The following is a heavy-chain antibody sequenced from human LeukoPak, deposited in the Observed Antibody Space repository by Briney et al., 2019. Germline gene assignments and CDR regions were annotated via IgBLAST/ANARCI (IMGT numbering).Heavy chain of an antibody. CDR3: AKDAPGRGFGGNDY. Sequence: GGSLRLSCAASGFPFSSYGMSWVRQAPGKGLEWVSSSGGNYADSVKGRFTISRDNSKNTLYLQMNSLGAEDTAVYYCAKDAPGRGFGGNDYWGQGTLVTVSS. CDR2: SGG. V-gene: IGHV3-23*01. D-gene: IGHD3-10*01. CDR1: GFPFSSYG. J-gene: IGHJ4*02.